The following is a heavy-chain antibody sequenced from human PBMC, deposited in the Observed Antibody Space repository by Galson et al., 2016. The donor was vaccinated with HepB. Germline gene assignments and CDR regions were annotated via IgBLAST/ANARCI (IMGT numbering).Heavy chain of an antibody. CDR2: MKQDGSEK. Sequence: SLRLSCAASGFTFSNNWMTWVRQAPGKGLEWVACMKQDGSEKYYVDSVKGRFTISRDNAKNSLYLQMNSLRAEDTAVYYCARVADSSGHYLLPWYFDLWGRGSLVTVSS. D-gene: IGHD3-22*01. J-gene: IGHJ2*01. V-gene: IGHV3-7*01. CDR3: ARVADSSGHYLLPWYFDL. CDR1: GFTFSNNW.